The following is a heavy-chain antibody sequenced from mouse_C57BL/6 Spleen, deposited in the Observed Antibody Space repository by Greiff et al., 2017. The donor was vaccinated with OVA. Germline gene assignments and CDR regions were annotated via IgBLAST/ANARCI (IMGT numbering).Heavy chain of an antibody. D-gene: IGHD4-1*01. Sequence: QVQLQQPGAELVRPGSSVKLSCKASGYTFTSYWMHWVKPRPIQGLEWIGNIDPSDSETHYNQKFTDKATLTVDKSSSTAYMLLSSLTSEDSAVDDCARGETGNGWFAYWGQGTLVTVSA. V-gene: IGHV1-52*01. CDR1: GYTFTSYW. J-gene: IGHJ3*01. CDR3: ARGETGNGWFAY. CDR2: IDPSDSET.